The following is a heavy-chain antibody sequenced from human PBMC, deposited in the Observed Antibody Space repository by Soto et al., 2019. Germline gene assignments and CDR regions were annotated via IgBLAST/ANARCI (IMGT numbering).Heavy chain of an antibody. CDR1: RGSFSSSA. CDR3: GTGSITTAREVQIYYTWDV. D-gene: IGHD3-10*01. V-gene: IGHV1-69*01. Sequence: QVQPVQSGAEVQKPGSSVKVSCKASRGSFSSSAIIWVRQAPGQGLEWMGGLIPRFGTPDYAQKFQGRGTITADESTTTAFIELSSLTYEETAVYYGGTGSITTAREVQIYYTWDVWGHGTTVTVSS. CDR2: LIPRFGTP. J-gene: IGHJ6*02.